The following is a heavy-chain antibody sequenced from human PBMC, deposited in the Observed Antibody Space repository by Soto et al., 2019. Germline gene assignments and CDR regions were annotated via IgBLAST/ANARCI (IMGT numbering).Heavy chain of an antibody. CDR3: VRNGLEYSSSAPWFDP. V-gene: IGHV3-64D*06. Sequence: PGGSLRLSCSASGFTFSSYAMHWVRQAPGKGLEYVSAISSNGGSTYYADSVKGRFTISRDNSKNTLYLQMSSLRAEDTAVYYCVRNGLEYSSSAPWFDPWGQGTLVTVSS. D-gene: IGHD6-6*01. CDR2: ISSNGGST. CDR1: GFTFSSYA. J-gene: IGHJ5*02.